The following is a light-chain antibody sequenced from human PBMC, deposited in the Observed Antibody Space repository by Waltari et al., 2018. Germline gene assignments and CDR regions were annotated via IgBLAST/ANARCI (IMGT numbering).Light chain of an antibody. CDR3: TSYTTSTTVL. CDR2: EVT. V-gene: IGLV2-14*01. J-gene: IGLJ3*02. Sequence: QSALTQPASVSGPPGQSITISCTGTSSDIGGYDFVSWYQQYPGMAPKLMIYEVTNRPSGVSGRFSGSKSGTTASLTISGLQPEDEADYYCTSYTTSTTVLFGGGTKVTVL. CDR1: SSDIGGYDF.